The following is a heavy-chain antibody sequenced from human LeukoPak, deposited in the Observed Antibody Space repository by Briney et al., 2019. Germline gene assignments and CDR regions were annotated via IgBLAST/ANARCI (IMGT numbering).Heavy chain of an antibody. D-gene: IGHD3-3*01. Sequence: PGGSLRLSCVASGFTFRSHSMNWVRQAPGKGLEWVSSISSSSSYTYYGDSVKGRFTISRDNAKKSLYLQMNSLRAEDTAVYYCARDGDRSGYYMGMYNWFDPWGQGTLVTVSS. CDR1: GFTFRSHS. J-gene: IGHJ5*02. CDR3: ARDGDRSGYYMGMYNWFDP. CDR2: ISSSSSYT. V-gene: IGHV3-21*04.